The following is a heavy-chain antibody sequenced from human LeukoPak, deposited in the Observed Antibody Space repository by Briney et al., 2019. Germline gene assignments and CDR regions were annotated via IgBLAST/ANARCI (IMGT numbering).Heavy chain of an antibody. Sequence: GGSLRLSCAASGFTVSSNYMSWVRQAPGKGLEWVSVIYSGGSTYYADSVKGRFTISRDNSKNTLYLQMNSLRAEDTAVYYCARVLFLGEDYYYGMDVWGQGTTVTVSS. CDR3: ARVLFLGEDYYYGMDV. CDR1: GFTVSSNY. CDR2: IYSGGST. J-gene: IGHJ6*02. V-gene: IGHV3-53*01. D-gene: IGHD3-16*01.